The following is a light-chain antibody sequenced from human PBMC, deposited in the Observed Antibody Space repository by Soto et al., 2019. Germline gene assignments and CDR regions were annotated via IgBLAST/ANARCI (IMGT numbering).Light chain of an antibody. J-gene: IGLJ1*01. V-gene: IGLV2-14*01. Sequence: QSVLAQPASVSGSPGQSITISCTGSSSDIASFNYVSWYQQYPGKAPKLLIYQVTSRASGVSHRFSGSKFGDTASLTISGLQPEDEAEYYCNSYSSSTFYVLGNGTKVTVL. CDR2: QVT. CDR1: SSDIASFNY. CDR3: NSYSSSTFYV.